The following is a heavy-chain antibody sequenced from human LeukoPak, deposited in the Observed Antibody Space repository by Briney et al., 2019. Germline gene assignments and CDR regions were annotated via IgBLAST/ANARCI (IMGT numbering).Heavy chain of an antibody. CDR2: ITASGTAM. Sequence: GGSLRLSCAASGFTFSSYSMNWFRKAPGKGLNGVSHITASGTAMFYADSVKGRFTISRDNAKNSLYLQMNSLRDEDTAVYYCASSGSYRFDYWGQGTLVTVSS. CDR3: ASSGSYRFDY. J-gene: IGHJ4*02. CDR1: GFTFSSYS. D-gene: IGHD1-26*01. V-gene: IGHV3-48*02.